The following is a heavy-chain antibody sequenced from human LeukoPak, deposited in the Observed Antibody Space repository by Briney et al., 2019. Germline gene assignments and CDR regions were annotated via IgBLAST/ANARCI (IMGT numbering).Heavy chain of an antibody. CDR1: GFTFSSYW. CDR2: IKQDGSEK. J-gene: IGHJ4*02. Sequence: GGSLRLSCAASGFTFSSYWMSWVRQAPGKGLEWVANIKQDGSEKYYVDSVKGRFTISRDNAKNSLYLQMNSLRAEDTAVYYCAREVHTIFGVVPFDYWGQGTLVTVA. V-gene: IGHV3-7*01. CDR3: AREVHTIFGVVPFDY. D-gene: IGHD3-3*01.